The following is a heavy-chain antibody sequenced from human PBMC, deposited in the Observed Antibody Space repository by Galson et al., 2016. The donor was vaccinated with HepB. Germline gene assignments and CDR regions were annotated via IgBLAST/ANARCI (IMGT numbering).Heavy chain of an antibody. J-gene: IGHJ5*02. CDR1: GGSISSGAYY. CDR2: IYYSGSS. Sequence: TLSLTCTVSGGSISSGAYYWSWIRQHPGKGLEWIGYIYYSGSSYYNPSLKSRVTISIDTSKNQFSLKLSSVTAADTAVYYCARDSRSHGMAAADPWGQGTLVTVSS. V-gene: IGHV4-31*03. D-gene: IGHD6-13*01. CDR3: ARDSRSHGMAAADP.